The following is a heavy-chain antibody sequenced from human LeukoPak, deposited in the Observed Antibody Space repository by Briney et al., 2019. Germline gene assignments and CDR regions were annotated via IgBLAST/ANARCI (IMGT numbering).Heavy chain of an antibody. Sequence: PGRSLRLSCAASGFIFDDYALHWVRQAPGKGLEWVSGISWSSGDIDYVDSVKGRFTISRGNAKDSLYLQMNSLRAEDTALYYCFVGQGINCWGQGTLVTVSP. D-gene: IGHD3-10*01. CDR3: FVGQGINC. V-gene: IGHV3-9*01. CDR2: ISWSSGDI. CDR1: GFIFDDYA. J-gene: IGHJ4*02.